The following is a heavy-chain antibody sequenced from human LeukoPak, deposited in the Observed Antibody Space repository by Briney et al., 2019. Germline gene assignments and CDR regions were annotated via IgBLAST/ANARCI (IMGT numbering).Heavy chain of an antibody. Sequence: SETLSLTCAVYGGSFSGYYWSWIRQPPGKGLEWIGEINHSGGTNYNPSLKSRVTISVDTSKNQFSLKLSSVTAADTAVYYCATTYGDYDYWGQGTLVTVSS. V-gene: IGHV4-34*01. CDR2: INHSGGT. J-gene: IGHJ4*02. D-gene: IGHD4-17*01. CDR3: ATTYGDYDY. CDR1: GGSFSGYY.